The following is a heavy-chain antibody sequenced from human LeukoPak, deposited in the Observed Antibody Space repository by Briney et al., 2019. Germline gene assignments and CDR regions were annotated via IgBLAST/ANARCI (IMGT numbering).Heavy chain of an antibody. CDR1: GFTFRSYS. V-gene: IGHV3-48*01. CDR2: ISSSSSNI. Sequence: PGGSLRLSCAASGFTFRSYSMNWVRQAPGKGLEWVSYISSSSSNIYYADSVKGRFTISRDNAKNSLYLQMNSLRADDTAVYYCARDWGSEGSTTVTNFDYWGQGTLVTVSS. CDR3: ARDWGSEGSTTVTNFDY. J-gene: IGHJ4*02. D-gene: IGHD4-17*01.